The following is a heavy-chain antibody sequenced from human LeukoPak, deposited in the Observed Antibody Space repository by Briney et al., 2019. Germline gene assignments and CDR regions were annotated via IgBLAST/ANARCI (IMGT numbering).Heavy chain of an antibody. CDR3: AREHYHDSSSWYGAKPRWAFDI. Sequence: GGSLRLSCAASGFTFSTYSMNWVRQAPGKGLEWVSSISSSRSYIYYADSVKGRFTISRDNAKNSLYLQMNSLRAEDTAVYYCAREHYHDSSSWYGAKPRWAFDIWGQGTMVTVSS. J-gene: IGHJ3*02. CDR2: ISSSRSYI. V-gene: IGHV3-21*01. CDR1: GFTFSTYS. D-gene: IGHD6-13*01.